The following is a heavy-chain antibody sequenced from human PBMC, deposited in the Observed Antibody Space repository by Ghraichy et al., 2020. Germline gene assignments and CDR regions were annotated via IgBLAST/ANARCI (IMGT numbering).Heavy chain of an antibody. CDR1: GGSISSYY. Sequence: SETLSLTCTVSGGSISSYYWSWIRQPAGKGLEWIGRIYTSGSTNYNPSLKSRVTMSLDTSKNQFSLKLTSVTAADTAVYYCARDQKPSDSFSWYFDLWGRGTLVTVSS. CDR2: IYTSGST. D-gene: IGHD2-21*02. V-gene: IGHV4-4*07. CDR3: ARDQKPSDSFSWYFDL. J-gene: IGHJ2*01.